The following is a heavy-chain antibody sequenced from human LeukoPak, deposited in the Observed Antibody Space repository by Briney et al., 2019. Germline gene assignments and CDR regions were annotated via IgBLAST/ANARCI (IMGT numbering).Heavy chain of an antibody. V-gene: IGHV3-13*01. CDR2: GDT. D-gene: IGHD3-10*01. J-gene: IGHJ4*02. Sequence: GDTYYAGSVKGRFTLSREKAKNSLYLQMNSLRAGDTAVYYCARGRIDYYGSNLSPMGAWSDFDYWGQGTLVTVSS. CDR3: ARGRIDYYGSNLSPMGAWSDFDY.